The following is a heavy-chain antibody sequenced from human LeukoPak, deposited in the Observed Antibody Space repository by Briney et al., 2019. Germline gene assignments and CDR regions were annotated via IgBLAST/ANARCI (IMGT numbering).Heavy chain of an antibody. CDR1: GFTFDDYA. J-gene: IGHJ4*02. CDR2: ISWNSGSI. V-gene: IGHV3-9*01. Sequence: GRSLRLSCAASGFTFDDYAMHWVRQAPGKGLEWVSRISWNSGSIAYADSVKGRFTISRDNAKNSLYLQMNSLRVEDTAVYYCARFISLGGWGQGAPVTVSS. CDR3: ARFISLGG. D-gene: IGHD3-10*01.